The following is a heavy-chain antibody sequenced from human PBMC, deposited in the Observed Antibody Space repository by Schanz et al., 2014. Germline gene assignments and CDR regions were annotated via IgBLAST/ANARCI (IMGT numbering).Heavy chain of an antibody. CDR3: ASSGAGYSSSWDFDY. CDR1: GGTFSTYP. D-gene: IGHD6-13*01. CDR2: IIPVLNIA. J-gene: IGHJ4*02. Sequence: QVQLVQSGAEVKKPGSSMKVSCKASGGTFSTYPINWLRQAPGQGLEWMGRIIPVLNIATYAQRFQGRVSITADTSTNTAYMELSSLTSEDTAVYYCASSGAGYSSSWDFDYWGQGTLVTVSS. V-gene: IGHV1-69*02.